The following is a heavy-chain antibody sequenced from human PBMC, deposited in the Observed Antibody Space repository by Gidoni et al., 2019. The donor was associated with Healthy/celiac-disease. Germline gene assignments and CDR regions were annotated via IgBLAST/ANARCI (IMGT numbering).Heavy chain of an antibody. CDR2: ISYDGSNK. V-gene: IGHV3-30*04. Sequence: QVQLVESGGGVVQPGRSLRLSCAASGFTFSSYAMHWVRQAPGKGLEWVAVISYDGSNKYYADSVKGRFTISRDNSKNTLYLQMNSLRAEDTAVYYCARDRERYSEAFDIWGQGTMVTVSS. J-gene: IGHJ3*02. D-gene: IGHD6-13*01. CDR3: ARDRERYSEAFDI. CDR1: GFTFSSYA.